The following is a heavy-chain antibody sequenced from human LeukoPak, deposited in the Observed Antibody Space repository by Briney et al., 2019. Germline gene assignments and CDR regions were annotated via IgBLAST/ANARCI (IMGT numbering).Heavy chain of an antibody. CDR2: ISSSDGST. CDR1: GFTFRNYA. D-gene: IGHD5-12*01. J-gene: IGHJ4*02. CDR3: AREESGLAIDY. Sequence: PGGSLRLSSAASGFTFRNYAMHWVRQAPGKGLEYVSAISSSDGSTYYANSVKGRFTISRDNSTNTLYLQMGSLRVEDMAVYYCAREESGLAIDYWGQGTLVMVSS. V-gene: IGHV3-64*01.